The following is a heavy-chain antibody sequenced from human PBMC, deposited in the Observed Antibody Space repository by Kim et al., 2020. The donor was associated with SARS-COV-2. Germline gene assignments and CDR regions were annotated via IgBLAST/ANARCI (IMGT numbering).Heavy chain of an antibody. Sequence: ASVKVSCKVSGYTLTELSMHWVRQAPGKGLEWMGGFDPEDGETIYAQKFQGRVTMTEDTSTDTAYMELSSLRSEDTAVYYCATSFAVAGTYYYYGMDVWGQGTMVTVSS. CDR3: ATSFAVAGTYYYYGMDV. V-gene: IGHV1-24*01. CDR2: FDPEDGET. CDR1: GYTLTELS. J-gene: IGHJ6*02. D-gene: IGHD6-19*01.